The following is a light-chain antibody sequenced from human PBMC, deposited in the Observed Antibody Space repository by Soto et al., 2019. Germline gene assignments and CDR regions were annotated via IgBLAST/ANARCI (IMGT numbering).Light chain of an antibody. CDR3: QQYGSSIT. CDR1: QTVRNNY. V-gene: IGKV3-20*01. Sequence: EIVLTQSPGTLSLSPGERATLSCRASQTVRNNYLAWYQQKPGQAPRLLIYGASSRATGIPDRFSGSGSGTDFTLTINRLEPEDFAVYYCQQYGSSITFGQGTRLEIK. CDR2: GAS. J-gene: IGKJ5*01.